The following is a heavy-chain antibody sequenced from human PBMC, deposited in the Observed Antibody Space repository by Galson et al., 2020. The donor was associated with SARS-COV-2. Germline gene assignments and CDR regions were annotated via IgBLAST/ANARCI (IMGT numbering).Heavy chain of an antibody. J-gene: IGHJ6*03. V-gene: IGHV4-59*11. Sequence: SETLSLTCSVSGGSISSHYWSWIRQPPGKGLEWIGYIYYSGSTTYNPSLRSRVTVSVDSSKNKFSLKLSSVTAADTAVYYCARVPPYYDILTRRYYYYYMEVWGKGTTVTVSS. D-gene: IGHD3-9*01. CDR2: IYYSGST. CDR1: GGSISSHY. CDR3: ARVPPYYDILTRRYYYYYMEV.